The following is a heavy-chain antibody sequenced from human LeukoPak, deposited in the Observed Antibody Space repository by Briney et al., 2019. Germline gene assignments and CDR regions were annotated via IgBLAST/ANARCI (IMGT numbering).Heavy chain of an antibody. CDR3: AGAPEYDYGDYVGLDY. D-gene: IGHD4-17*01. J-gene: IGHJ4*02. V-gene: IGHV3-23*01. CDR2: ISGSGGST. CDR1: GFTFSSYA. Sequence: GGSLRLSCAASGFTFSSYAMSWVRQAPGKGLEWVSAISGSGGSTYYADSVKGRFTISRDNSKNTLYLQMNSLRAEDTAVYYCAGAPEYDYGDYVGLDYWGQGTLVTVSS.